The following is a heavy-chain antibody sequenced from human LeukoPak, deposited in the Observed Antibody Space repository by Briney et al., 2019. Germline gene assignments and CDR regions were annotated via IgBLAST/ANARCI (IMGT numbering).Heavy chain of an antibody. CDR3: TTELTYYYGSGSYYGYFDY. CDR2: IKSKTDGGTT. D-gene: IGHD3-10*01. J-gene: IGHJ4*02. V-gene: IGHV3-15*01. CDR1: GFTFSNAW. Sequence: GSLRLSCAASGFTFSNAWMSWVRQAPGKGLEWVGRIKSKTDGGTTDYAAPVKGRFTISRDDSKNTLYLQMNSLKTEDTAVYYCTTELTYYYGSGSYYGYFDYWGQGTLVTVSS.